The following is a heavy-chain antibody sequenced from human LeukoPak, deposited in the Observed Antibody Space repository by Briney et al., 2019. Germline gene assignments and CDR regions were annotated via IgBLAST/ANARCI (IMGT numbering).Heavy chain of an antibody. Sequence: SGGSLRLSCAASGFTFSSYAMHWVRQAPGKGLEWVAVISYDGSNKYYADSVEGRFTISRDNSKNTLYLQMNSLKAEDTALYYCAKSSNEWELNSFDYWGQGTLVPVSS. V-gene: IGHV3-30*04. CDR3: AKSSNEWELNSFDY. J-gene: IGHJ4*02. CDR1: GFTFSSYA. D-gene: IGHD1-26*01. CDR2: ISYDGSNK.